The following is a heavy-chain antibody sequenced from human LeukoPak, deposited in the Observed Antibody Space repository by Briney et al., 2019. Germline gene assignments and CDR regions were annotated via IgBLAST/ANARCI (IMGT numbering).Heavy chain of an antibody. D-gene: IGHD5-18*01. CDR1: GYTFTAYY. Sequence: ASVKVSSTASGYTFTAYYIHWVRQAPGQGLEWMGWINPHSGGTNSAQKFQGRVTMSRDTSISAAYMELSRLSSDDTAVYYCAKGYSPPGLDCWGQGTLVTVSS. CDR3: AKGYSPPGLDC. J-gene: IGHJ4*02. V-gene: IGHV1-2*02. CDR2: INPHSGGT.